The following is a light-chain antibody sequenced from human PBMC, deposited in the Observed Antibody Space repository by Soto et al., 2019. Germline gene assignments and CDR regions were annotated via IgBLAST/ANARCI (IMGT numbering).Light chain of an antibody. V-gene: IGKV1-5*03. CDR3: QRYNYY. CDR2: GAY. CDR1: QTINDW. Sequence: DMQMTQSPSTLSASVGDRVTITCRANQTINDWLAWYQQKPGKAPKLLIYGAYNLQTGVLSRFSGSGSGTEFTLTISSLQPDDFATYYCQRYNYYFGGGTKVDFK. J-gene: IGKJ4*01.